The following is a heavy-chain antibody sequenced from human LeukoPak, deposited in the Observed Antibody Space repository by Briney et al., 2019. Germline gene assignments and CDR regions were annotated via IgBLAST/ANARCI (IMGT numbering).Heavy chain of an antibody. D-gene: IGHD3-22*01. CDR2: ISGSGGST. CDR3: AGNYYDSSGSAWYFDY. CDR1: GFTFSSYA. Sequence: PGGSLRLSCAASGFTFSSYAMSWVRQAPGKGLEWVSAISGSGGSTYYADSVKGRFTISRDNSKNTLYLQMNSLRAEDTAVYYCAGNYYDSSGSAWYFDYWGQGTLVTVSS. V-gene: IGHV3-23*01. J-gene: IGHJ4*02.